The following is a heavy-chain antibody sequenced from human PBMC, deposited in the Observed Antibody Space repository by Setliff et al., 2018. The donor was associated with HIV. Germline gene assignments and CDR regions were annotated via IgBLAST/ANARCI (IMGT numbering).Heavy chain of an antibody. D-gene: IGHD2-15*01. V-gene: IGHV1-18*01. Sequence: ASVKVSCKASGYTLSNHGVTWVRQAPGQGLEWMGWISAYHINTKYAQEFQGRVTMTTDTSTNTAYMELRSLRSVDSAVYYCARDSRDIGVVIAPEPEPYYYYGMDVWGEGTTVTVSS. CDR2: ISAYHINT. CDR1: GYTLSNHG. CDR3: ARDSRDIGVVIAPEPEPYYYYGMDV. J-gene: IGHJ6*04.